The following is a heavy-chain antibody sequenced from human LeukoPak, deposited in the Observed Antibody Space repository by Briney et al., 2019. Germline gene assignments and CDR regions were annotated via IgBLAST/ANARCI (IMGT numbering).Heavy chain of an antibody. D-gene: IGHD3-22*01. Sequence: SQTLSLTCTVSGGSISSSSYYWGWIRQPPGKGLEWIGSIYYSGSTYYNPSLKSRVTISVDTSKNQFSLRLSSVTAADTAVYYCARDTYYYDSSGYYPIFDYWGQGTLVTVSS. CDR1: GGSISSSSYY. CDR2: IYYSGST. J-gene: IGHJ4*02. CDR3: ARDTYYYDSSGYYPIFDY. V-gene: IGHV4-39*07.